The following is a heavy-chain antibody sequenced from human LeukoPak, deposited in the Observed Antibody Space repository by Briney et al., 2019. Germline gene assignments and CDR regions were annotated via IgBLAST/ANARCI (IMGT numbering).Heavy chain of an antibody. V-gene: IGHV3-21*01. J-gene: IGHJ4*02. Sequence: GGSLRLSCAASGFTFSSYSMNWVRQAPGKGLEWVSSISSSSSYIYYADSVKGRFTISRDNAKNSLYLQMNSLRAEDTAVYYCARGLQGRRDHFDYWGQGTLVTVSS. D-gene: IGHD3-10*01. CDR1: GFTFSSYS. CDR2: ISSSSSYI. CDR3: ARGLQGRRDHFDY.